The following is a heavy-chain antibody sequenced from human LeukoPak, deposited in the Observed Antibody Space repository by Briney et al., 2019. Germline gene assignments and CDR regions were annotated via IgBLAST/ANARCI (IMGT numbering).Heavy chain of an antibody. V-gene: IGHV4-59*01. CDR1: GGSISSYY. Sequence: PSETLSLTCTVSGGSISSYYWSWIRQPPGKGLEWIGYIYYSGSTNYNPSLKSRVTISVDTSKNQFSLKLSSVTAADTAVYYCARGQSLGDYSDYFDYWGQGTLVTVSS. D-gene: IGHD4-17*01. CDR3: ARGQSLGDYSDYFDY. CDR2: IYYSGST. J-gene: IGHJ4*02.